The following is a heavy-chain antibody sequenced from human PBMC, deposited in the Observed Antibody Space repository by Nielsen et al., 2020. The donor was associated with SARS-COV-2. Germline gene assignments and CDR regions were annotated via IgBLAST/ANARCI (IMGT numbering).Heavy chain of an antibody. D-gene: IGHD6-19*01. CDR3: ARRGPYSSGWYFDY. V-gene: IGHV4-59*08. CDR2: IYYSGST. J-gene: IGHJ4*02. CDR1: GGSISSYY. Sequence: SETLSLTCTVSGGSISSYYWSWIRQPPGKGLEWIGYIYYSGSTNYNPSLKSRVTISVDTSKNQFSLKLSSVTAADTAVYYCARRGPYSSGWYFDYWGQGTLVTVSS.